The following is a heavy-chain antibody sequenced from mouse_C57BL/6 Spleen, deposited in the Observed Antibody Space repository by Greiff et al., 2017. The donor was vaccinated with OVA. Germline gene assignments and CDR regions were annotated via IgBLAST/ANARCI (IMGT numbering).Heavy chain of an antibody. D-gene: IGHD1-1*01. CDR1: GFTFSDYG. CDR2: ISSGSSTI. Sequence: DVMLVESGGGLVKPGGSLKLSCAASGFTFSDYGMHWVRQAPEKGLEWVAYISSGSSTIYYADTVKGRFTISRDNAKNTLFLQMTSLRSEDTAMYYCARRENYVVAYWGQGTLVTVSA. V-gene: IGHV5-17*01. J-gene: IGHJ3*01. CDR3: ARRENYVVAY.